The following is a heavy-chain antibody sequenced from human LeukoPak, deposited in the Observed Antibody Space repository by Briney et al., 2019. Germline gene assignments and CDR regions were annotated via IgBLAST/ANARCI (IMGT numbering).Heavy chain of an antibody. CDR2: INHSGST. Sequence: PSETLSLTCAVYGESFSGYYWSWIRQPPGKGLEWIGEINHSGSTNYNPSLKSRVTISVDTSKNQFSLKLSSVTAADTAVYYCARGPVYYDILTGYYMSAGAFDYWGQGTLVTVSS. D-gene: IGHD3-9*01. CDR1: GESFSGYY. V-gene: IGHV4-34*01. CDR3: ARGPVYYDILTGYYMSAGAFDY. J-gene: IGHJ4*02.